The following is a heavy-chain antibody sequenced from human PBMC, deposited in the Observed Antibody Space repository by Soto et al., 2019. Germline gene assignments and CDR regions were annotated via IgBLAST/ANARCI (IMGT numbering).Heavy chain of an antibody. Sequence: QLHLQESGPGLVKTSQTLSLTCSVSGDSIISGGYYWTWLRQYPGKGLEYIGYIYYSGSTYYNPSLESRVTISIDASKTQFSLRLSSVTAADTAVYFCSRGRGFWCRTDSWGQGTLVTVSS. D-gene: IGHD3-3*01. CDR2: IYYSGST. CDR3: SRGRGFWCRTDS. V-gene: IGHV4-31*03. CDR1: GDSIISGGYY. J-gene: IGHJ4*02.